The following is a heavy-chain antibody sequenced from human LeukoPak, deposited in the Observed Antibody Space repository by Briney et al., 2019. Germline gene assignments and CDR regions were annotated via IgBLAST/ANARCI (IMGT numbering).Heavy chain of an antibody. V-gene: IGHV3-30*02. CDR3: AKDRSTGYYYYMDV. J-gene: IGHJ6*03. CDR2: IRYDGSNK. Sequence: GGSLRLSCAASGFTFSSYGMHWVRQAPGKGLEWVAFIRYDGSNKYYADSVKGRFTISRDNSKNTLYLQMNSLRAEDTAVYYCAKDRSTGYYYYMDVWGKGTTVTVSS. CDR1: GFTFSSYG. D-gene: IGHD2-2*01.